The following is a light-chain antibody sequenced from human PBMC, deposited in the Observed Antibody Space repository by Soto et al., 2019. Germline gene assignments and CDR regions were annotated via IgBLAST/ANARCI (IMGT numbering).Light chain of an antibody. J-gene: IGKJ1*01. V-gene: IGKV3-11*01. CDR3: QQRSSWPRT. CDR2: DAS. Sequence: EIVLTQSPATLSLSPGERATVSCRASQSVSDYLAWYQQKPGPAPRLLIYDASNRATGIPARFSGSGSGTDFTLTISNLEPEDFAVYYCQQRSSWPRTFGQGTKLEIK. CDR1: QSVSDY.